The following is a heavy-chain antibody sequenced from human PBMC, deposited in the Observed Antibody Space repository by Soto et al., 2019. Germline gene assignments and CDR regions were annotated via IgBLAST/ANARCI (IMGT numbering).Heavy chain of an antibody. CDR3: ARDFYYDFWSGYYRPYYYYGMDV. J-gene: IGHJ6*02. V-gene: IGHV4-4*07. Sequence: PSETLSLTCTVSGGSISSYYWSWIRQPAGKGLEWIGRIYTSGSTNYNPSLKSRVTMSVDTSKNQFSLKLSSVTAADTAVYYCARDFYYDFWSGYYRPYYYYGMDVWGQGTTVTVSS. D-gene: IGHD3-3*01. CDR1: GGSISSYY. CDR2: IYTSGST.